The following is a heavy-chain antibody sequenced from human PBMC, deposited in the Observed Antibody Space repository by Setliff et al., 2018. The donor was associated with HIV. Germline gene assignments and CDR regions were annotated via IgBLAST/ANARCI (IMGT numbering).Heavy chain of an antibody. V-gene: IGHV1-8*03. Sequence: WASVKVSCKASGYTFSSYDINWVRQATGQGLEWMGWMNPNSGNTGYAQRFQGRVTITRNTSISTAHMELSSLRSDDTAVYYCARVGMGTVTTHGYWYFDLWGRGTLVTVSS. J-gene: IGHJ2*01. D-gene: IGHD4-17*01. CDR3: ARVGMGTVTTHGYWYFDL. CDR2: MNPNSGNT. CDR1: GYTFSSYD.